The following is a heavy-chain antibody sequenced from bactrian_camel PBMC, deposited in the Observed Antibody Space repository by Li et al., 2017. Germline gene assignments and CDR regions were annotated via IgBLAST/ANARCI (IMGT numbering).Heavy chain of an antibody. CDR2: MLSHGVT. Sequence: HVQLVESGGGSVQAGGSLRLSCTVNGSIKRGSLCMGWFRQVPGKEREGVAAMLSHGVTTYADSVKGRFTISIDNAKNTLYLEMNSLKPEDTAMYYCAVHYLWDRDLGPWVDEVWARGVDAFAYWGQGTQVTVS. J-gene: IGHJ6*01. V-gene: IGHV3S55*01. CDR3: AVHYLWDRDLGPWVDEVWARGVDAFAY. D-gene: IGHD5*01. CDR1: GSIKRGSLC.